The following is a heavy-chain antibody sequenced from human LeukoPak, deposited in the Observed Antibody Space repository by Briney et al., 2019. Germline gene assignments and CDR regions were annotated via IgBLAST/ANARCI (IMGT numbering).Heavy chain of an antibody. D-gene: IGHD3-10*01. CDR3: ARELDYRGHSYFDY. CDR2: IHYSGST. V-gene: IGHV4-59*01. Sequence: PSETLSLTCTVSGGSITNYYWSWIRQPPGKGLEWIGYIHYSGSTNYNPSLKSRVTISVDTSKNQFSLKLSSVTAADTAVYYCARELDYRGHSYFDYWGQGILVTVSS. J-gene: IGHJ4*02. CDR1: GGSITNYY.